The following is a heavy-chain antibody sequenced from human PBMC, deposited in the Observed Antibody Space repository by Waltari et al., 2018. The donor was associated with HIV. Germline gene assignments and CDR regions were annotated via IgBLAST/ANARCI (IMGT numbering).Heavy chain of an antibody. CDR1: GFAVLTNY. J-gene: IGHJ4*02. CDR2: IYSNATT. V-gene: IGHV3-53*01. Sequence: EVQLVESGGGLIQPGGSLRLAWAAPGFAVLTNYISWVRQAPGKGLEWVSLIYSNATTYYADSVKGRFTISRDNSKNTLYLQMNSLRADDTAVYFCATVLVRTSWVITTAPFDYWGQGTLVTVSS. CDR3: ATVLVRTSWVITTAPFDY. D-gene: IGHD3-22*01.